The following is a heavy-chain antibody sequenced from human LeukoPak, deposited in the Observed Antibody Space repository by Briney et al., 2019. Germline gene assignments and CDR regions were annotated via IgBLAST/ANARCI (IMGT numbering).Heavy chain of an antibody. Sequence: SETLSLTCTVSGGSISSYYWNWIRQPPGKGLEWIGYIYNSGSTNYNPSLKSRVTISVDTSKNQFSLKLNSVTAADTAVYYCARSKGYSTTWYGVLDPWGQGTLVTVSS. J-gene: IGHJ5*02. CDR3: ARSKGYSTTWYGVLDP. D-gene: IGHD6-13*01. CDR2: IYNSGST. V-gene: IGHV4-59*01. CDR1: GGSISSYY.